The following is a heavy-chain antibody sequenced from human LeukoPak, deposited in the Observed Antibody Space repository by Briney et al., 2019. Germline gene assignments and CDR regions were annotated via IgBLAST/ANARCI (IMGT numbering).Heavy chain of an antibody. CDR1: GFTLSSYW. J-gene: IGHJ4*02. D-gene: IGHD3-10*01. V-gene: IGHV3-7*01. Sequence: PGGSLRLSCAASGFTLSSYWMSWVRQAPGKGLEWVANIKQDGSEKYYVDSVKGRFTISRDNAKNSLYLRMNSLRAEDTAVYYCARAEYYYGSGSYYLDYWGQGTLVTVSS. CDR3: ARAEYYYGSGSYYLDY. CDR2: IKQDGSEK.